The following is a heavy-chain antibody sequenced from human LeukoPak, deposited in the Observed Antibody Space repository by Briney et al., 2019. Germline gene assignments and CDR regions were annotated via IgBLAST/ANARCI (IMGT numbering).Heavy chain of an antibody. J-gene: IGHJ4*02. Sequence: ASVKVPCKASGYTFTRYHMHWVRQAPGQGLEWMGIINPSGGTTNYAQKFQGRVTMTRDSSTSTIYMELSRLRSEDTAVYYCAKLGGSSGFGQNWGQGTLVTVSS. D-gene: IGHD3-22*01. CDR2: INPSGGTT. CDR1: GYTFTRYH. V-gene: IGHV1-46*01. CDR3: AKLGGSSGFGQN.